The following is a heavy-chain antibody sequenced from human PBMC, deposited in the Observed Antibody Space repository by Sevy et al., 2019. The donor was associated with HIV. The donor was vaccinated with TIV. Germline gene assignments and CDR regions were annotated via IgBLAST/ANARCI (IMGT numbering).Heavy chain of an antibody. CDR1: GFTFSNYA. CDR3: AKVDVVVPVADYGLDV. CDR2: ISRSGGCT. Sequence: GGSLRLSCAASGFTFSNYAMSWVRQAPGKGLEWVSSISRSGGCTYYADSVKGRFTISRDNSKNTLYLQMNSLRAEETAVYYCAKVDVVVPVADYGLDVWGQGTTVTVSS. D-gene: IGHD2-2*01. V-gene: IGHV3-23*01. J-gene: IGHJ6*02.